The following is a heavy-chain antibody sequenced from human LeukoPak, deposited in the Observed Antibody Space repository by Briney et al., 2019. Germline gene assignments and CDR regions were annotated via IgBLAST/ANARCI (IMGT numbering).Heavy chain of an antibody. D-gene: IGHD6-13*01. V-gene: IGHV3-48*03. Sequence: GGSMRLSCAASGFTFSSYEMNWVRQAPGKGLEWVSYISISGSTINYADSVKGRFTISRDNAKNSLYLQMNSLRAEDTAVYYCARDSSSPYYYGMDVWGQGTTVTVSS. CDR3: ARDSSSPYYYGMDV. J-gene: IGHJ6*02. CDR1: GFTFSSYE. CDR2: ISISGSTI.